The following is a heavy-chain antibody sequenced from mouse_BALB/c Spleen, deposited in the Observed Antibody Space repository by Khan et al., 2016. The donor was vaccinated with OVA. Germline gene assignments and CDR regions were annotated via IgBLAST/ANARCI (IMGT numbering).Heavy chain of an antibody. CDR3: ERGDFGNYELVY. Sequence: QVQLQQSGAELVKPGASVKLSCKTSGYTFTSYWIQWVKQRPGQGLGWIGQIFPGTGTTYYNENFKGKATLTVDTSSSTAYVQLSSLTSEDSAVSFCERGDFGNYELVYWGQGTLVTVSP. J-gene: IGHJ3*01. V-gene: IGHV1S132*01. CDR1: GYTFTSYW. D-gene: IGHD2-1*01. CDR2: IFPGTGTT.